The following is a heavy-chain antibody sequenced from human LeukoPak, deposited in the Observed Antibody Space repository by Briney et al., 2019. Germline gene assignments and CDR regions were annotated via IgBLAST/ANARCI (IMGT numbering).Heavy chain of an antibody. CDR3: AKVWDDYVWGSYPFLVYFDY. CDR2: IRNDGNDK. D-gene: IGHD3-16*02. J-gene: IGHJ4*02. V-gene: IGHV3-30*02. CDR1: GFAFSTYV. Sequence: GGSLRLSCVASGFAFSTYVMHWVRQAPGKGLEWVAFIRNDGNDKYYADSVKGRFTISRNNSRNTLYLQMSSLRAEDTAVYYCAKVWDDYVWGSYPFLVYFDYWGQGTLVTVSS.